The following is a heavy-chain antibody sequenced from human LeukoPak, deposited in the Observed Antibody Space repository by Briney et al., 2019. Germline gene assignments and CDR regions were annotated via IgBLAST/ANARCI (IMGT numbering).Heavy chain of an antibody. J-gene: IGHJ5*02. Sequence: ASVKVSCKASGYTFTGYYMHWVRQAPGQGLEXXXXXXXXSGGTNYAQKFQGRVTMTRDTSISTAYMELSRLRSDDTAVYYCARGASGVYTVTTSWFDPWGQGTLVTVSS. CDR3: ARGASGVYTVTTSWFDP. CDR2: XXXXSGGT. D-gene: IGHD4-17*01. V-gene: IGHV1-2*02. CDR1: GYTFTGYY.